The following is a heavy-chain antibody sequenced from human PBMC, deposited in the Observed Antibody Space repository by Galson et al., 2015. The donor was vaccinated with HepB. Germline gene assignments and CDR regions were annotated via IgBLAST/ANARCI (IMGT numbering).Heavy chain of an antibody. D-gene: IGHD3-3*01. V-gene: IGHV3-66*02. CDR3: ARDSPHYDCWRGYFDH. J-gene: IGHJ4*02. Sequence: SLRLSCAASGFTVSDNYMSWVRQAPGKGLEWVSLIYTGGRTYYADSAKGRFTTSRDYSKNMLFLQMNSLRSEDTAVYYCARDSPHYDCWRGYFDHWGQGTLVTVSS. CDR1: GFTVSDNY. CDR2: IYTGGRT.